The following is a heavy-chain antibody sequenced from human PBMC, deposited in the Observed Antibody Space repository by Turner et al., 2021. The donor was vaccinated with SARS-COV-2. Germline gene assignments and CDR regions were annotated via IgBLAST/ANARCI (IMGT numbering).Heavy chain of an antibody. D-gene: IGHD6-13*01. CDR3: ARMGASRQQLVHGYFDY. V-gene: IGHV3-66*01. Sequence: EVQLVESGGGLVKPGGSLSLSCAASGFTLSSNYMRWVRQAPGKGLEWVSAIYSGGSTYYAESVNGRFTIYRDNSKNTLYLQMNRLSAEDTAVYFCARMGASRQQLVHGYFDYCGQGNLVTVSS. J-gene: IGHJ4*02. CDR1: GFTLSSNY. CDR2: IYSGGST.